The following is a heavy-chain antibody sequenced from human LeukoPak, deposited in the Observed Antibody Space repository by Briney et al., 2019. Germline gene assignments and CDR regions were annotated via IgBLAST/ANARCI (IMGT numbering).Heavy chain of an antibody. V-gene: IGHV3-53*01. J-gene: IGHJ4*02. CDR2: IYSGGST. Sequence: PGGSLRLSCAASGFTVSSNYMSWVRQAPGKGLEWVSVIYSGGSTYYADSVKDRFTISRDNSKNTLYLQMNSLRAEDTAVYYCARGISYKHGDYWGQGTLVTVSS. D-gene: IGHD3-3*02. CDR1: GFTVSSNY. CDR3: ARGISYKHGDY.